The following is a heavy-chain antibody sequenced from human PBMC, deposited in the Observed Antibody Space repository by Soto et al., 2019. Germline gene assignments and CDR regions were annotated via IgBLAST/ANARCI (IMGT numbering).Heavy chain of an antibody. V-gene: IGHV1-18*01. D-gene: IGHD3-3*01. Sequence: ASVKVSCKASGYTFTSYGISWVRQAPGQGLEWMGWISAYNGNTNYAQKLQGRVTMTTDTSTSTAYMELRSLRSDDTDVYYCARDSRRITIFGVVTELIFDYWGQGTLVTVSS. CDR2: ISAYNGNT. CDR3: ARDSRRITIFGVVTELIFDY. CDR1: GYTFTSYG. J-gene: IGHJ4*02.